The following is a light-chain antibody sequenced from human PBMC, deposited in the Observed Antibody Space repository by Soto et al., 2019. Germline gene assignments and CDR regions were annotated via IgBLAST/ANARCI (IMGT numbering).Light chain of an antibody. CDR3: QQYNNWPYT. CDR1: QTVNTN. Sequence: ERVMTQSPATLSVSPGERATLSCRASQTVNTNLAWYQQKPGQGPRLLIYGASTRATGIPARFSGSGSGTEFTLTISNLQSEDFAVYYCQQYNNWPYTFGQGTKVEIK. CDR2: GAS. V-gene: IGKV3-15*01. J-gene: IGKJ2*01.